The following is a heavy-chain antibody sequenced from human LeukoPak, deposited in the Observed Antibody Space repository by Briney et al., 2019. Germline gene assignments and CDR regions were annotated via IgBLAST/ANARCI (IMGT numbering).Heavy chain of an antibody. V-gene: IGHV1-2*06. D-gene: IGHD3-10*01. Sequence: ASVKVSCKASGYTFPGYYMHWVRQAPGQGLEWMGRINSNSGGTNYAQKLQGRVTMTRDTSISTAYMELSRLRSDDTAVYYCARGQYYYGSGSYASGFDPWGQGTLVTVSS. CDR1: GYTFPGYY. CDR3: ARGQYYYGSGSYASGFDP. J-gene: IGHJ5*02. CDR2: INSNSGGT.